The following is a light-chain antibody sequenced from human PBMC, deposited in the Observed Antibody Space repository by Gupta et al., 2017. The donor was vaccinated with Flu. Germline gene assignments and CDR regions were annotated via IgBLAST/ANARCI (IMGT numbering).Light chain of an antibody. J-gene: IGKJ4*01. CDR2: GAS. CDR3: QQDNNFPLT. V-gene: IGKV3-15*01. CDR1: QSVSSN. Sequence: EIVMTQSPATLSVSPGERATLSCRASQSVSSNLAWYQQKPGQAPRLLIYGASTRATGIPARFSGSGSGTEFTLTISSLQSEDFAVYYCQQDNNFPLTFGGGTKVEIK.